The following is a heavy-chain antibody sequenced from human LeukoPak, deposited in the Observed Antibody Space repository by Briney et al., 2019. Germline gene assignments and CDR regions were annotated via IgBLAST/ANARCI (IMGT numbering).Heavy chain of an antibody. J-gene: IGHJ4*02. CDR1: GGSISSYY. Sequence: PSETLSLTCTVSGGSISSYYWSWIRQPPGKGLEWIGYIYYSGSTNYNPSLKSRVTISVDTSKNQFSLKLSSATAADTAVYYCATWVGARFDYWGQGTLVTVSS. CDR2: IYYSGST. CDR3: ATWVGARFDY. V-gene: IGHV4-59*01. D-gene: IGHD1-26*01.